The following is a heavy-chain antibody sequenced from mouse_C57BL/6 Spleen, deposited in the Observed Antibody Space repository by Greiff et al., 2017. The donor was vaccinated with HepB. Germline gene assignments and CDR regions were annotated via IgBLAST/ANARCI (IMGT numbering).Heavy chain of an antibody. CDR2: ISSGSSTI. V-gene: IGHV5-17*01. CDR3: ARPYSNYWFAY. CDR1: GFTFSDYG. Sequence: DVHLVESGGGLVKPGGSLKLSCAASGFTFSDYGMHWVRQAPEKGLEWVAYISSGSSTIYYADTVKGRFTISRDNAKNTLFLQMTSLRSEDTAMYYCARPYSNYWFAYWGQGTLVTVSA. D-gene: IGHD2-5*01. J-gene: IGHJ3*01.